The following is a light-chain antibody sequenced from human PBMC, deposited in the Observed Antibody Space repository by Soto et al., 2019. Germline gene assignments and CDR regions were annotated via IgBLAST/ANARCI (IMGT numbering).Light chain of an antibody. CDR3: QQRSNWPPFT. Sequence: ETVLTQSPATLSLSQGERGTLSCRASQSVSSYLAWYQQKPGQAPRLLIYVASNRATGIPARFSGSGSGTDFTLTISSLEPEDFAVYYCQQRSNWPPFTFGPGTKVDIK. CDR2: VAS. J-gene: IGKJ3*01. CDR1: QSVSSY. V-gene: IGKV3-11*01.